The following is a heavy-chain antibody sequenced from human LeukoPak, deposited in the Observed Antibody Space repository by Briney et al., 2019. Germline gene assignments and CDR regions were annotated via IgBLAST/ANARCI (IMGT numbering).Heavy chain of an antibody. V-gene: IGHV4-38-2*02. CDR3: ARDPSNWGHIYFDY. Sequence: SETLSLTCTVSGYSISSGYYWGGIRQPPGKGLEWIGSIYHSGSTYYNPSLKSRVTISVDTSKNQFSLKLSSVTAADTAVYYCARDPSNWGHIYFDYWGQGTLVTVSS. D-gene: IGHD7-27*01. CDR2: IYHSGST. CDR1: GYSISSGYY. J-gene: IGHJ4*02.